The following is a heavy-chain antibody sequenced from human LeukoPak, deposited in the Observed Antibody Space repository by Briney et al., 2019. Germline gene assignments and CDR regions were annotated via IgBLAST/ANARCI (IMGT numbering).Heavy chain of an antibody. CDR2: INAGNGNT. Sequence: ASVKVSCKASGYTFTSYAMHWVRQAPGQRLEWMGWINAGNGNTKYSQKFQGRVTITRDTSASTAYMELSSLGSEDTAVYYCARDVMVRGVLPGYWGQGTLVTVSS. V-gene: IGHV1-3*01. CDR3: ARDVMVRGVLPGY. J-gene: IGHJ4*02. CDR1: GYTFTSYA. D-gene: IGHD3-10*01.